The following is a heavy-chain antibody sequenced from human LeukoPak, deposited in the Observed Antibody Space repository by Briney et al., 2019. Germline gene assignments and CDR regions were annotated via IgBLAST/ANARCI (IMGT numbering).Heavy chain of an antibody. J-gene: IGHJ6*03. CDR1: EFTFSNYW. CDR2: INSDGSNT. V-gene: IGHV3-74*01. CDR3: ARGGFGHNMDV. Sequence: GGSLRLSCVASEFTFSNYWLHWVRQAPGKGPVWVSRINSDGSNTIYADSVKGRFTISRDNAKNTVYLQMDSLRVEDTAIYYCARGGFGHNMDVWGKGTTVTASS. D-gene: IGHD3-3*01.